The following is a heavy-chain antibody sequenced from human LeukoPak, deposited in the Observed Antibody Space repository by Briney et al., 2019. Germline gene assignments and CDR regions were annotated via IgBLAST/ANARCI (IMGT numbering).Heavy chain of an antibody. D-gene: IGHD1-1*01. CDR2: IYYSGST. V-gene: IGHV4-39*07. J-gene: IGHJ6*02. Sequence: SETLSLTCTVSGGSISSSSYYWGWIRQPPGKGLEWIGSIYYSGSTNYNPSLKSRVTVSVDTSKNQFSLRLRSVTAADTAVYYCARQRMLQYQYGMDVWGQGTTVTVSS. CDR3: ARQRMLQYQYGMDV. CDR1: GGSISSSSYY.